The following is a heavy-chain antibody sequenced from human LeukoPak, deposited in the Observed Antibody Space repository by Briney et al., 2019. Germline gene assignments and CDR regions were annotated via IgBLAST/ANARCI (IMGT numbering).Heavy chain of an antibody. V-gene: IGHV3-48*01. CDR2: ISSSSSTI. CDR1: GFTFSSYS. Sequence: GGSLRLSCAASGFTFSSYSMNWVRQAPGKGLEWVSYISSSSSTIYYADSVKGRFTISRDNAKNSLYLQMNSLRAEDTAVYYCARTLPKTVRFLEWLLFDYWGQGTLVTVSS. J-gene: IGHJ4*02. CDR3: ARTLPKTVRFLEWLLFDY. D-gene: IGHD3-3*01.